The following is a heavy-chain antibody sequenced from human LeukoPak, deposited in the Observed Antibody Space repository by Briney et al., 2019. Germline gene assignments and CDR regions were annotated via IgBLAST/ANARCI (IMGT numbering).Heavy chain of an antibody. J-gene: IGHJ4*02. CDR2: ISSSSSYI. V-gene: IGHV3-21*01. CDR1: GFTFSSYS. D-gene: IGHD1-26*01. CDR3: ARWVRGSYLGVYFDY. Sequence: PGGSLRLSCAASGFTFSSYSMNWVRQAPGKGLEWVSSISSSSSYIYYAGSVKGRFTISRDNAKNSLYLQMNSLRAEDTAVYYCARWVRGSYLGVYFDYWGQGTLVTVSS.